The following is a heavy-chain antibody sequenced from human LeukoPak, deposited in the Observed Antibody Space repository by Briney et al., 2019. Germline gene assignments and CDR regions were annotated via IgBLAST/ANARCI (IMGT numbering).Heavy chain of an antibody. Sequence: SEPLSLTCTVSGGSISSYYWSWIRQPPGKGLEWIGYICYSGSSNYNPSLKSRDTISVDTSKIQFSLKLSPVTAADTAGYYCAREIVVGPAAIKGNWFDPWGQGTLVTVSS. V-gene: IGHV4-59*01. CDR2: ICYSGSS. CDR1: GGSISSYY. CDR3: AREIVVGPAAIKGNWFDP. D-gene: IGHD2-2*02. J-gene: IGHJ5*02.